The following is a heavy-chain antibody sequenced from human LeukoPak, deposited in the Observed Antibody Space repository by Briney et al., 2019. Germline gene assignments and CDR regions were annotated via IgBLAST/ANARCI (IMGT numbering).Heavy chain of an antibody. D-gene: IGHD6-6*01. CDR1: GFTFSSYA. J-gene: IGHJ6*03. CDR3: AKEPRYSGSNYYYHYMDV. Sequence: GGSLRLSCAASGFTFSSYAMTWVRQAPGKGLEWVSGISGSGDSTYYADSVKGRFTISRDNSKKTLYLQMNSLRAEDTAVYYCAKEPRYSGSNYYYHYMDVWGKGTTVTVSS. CDR2: ISGSGDST. V-gene: IGHV3-23*01.